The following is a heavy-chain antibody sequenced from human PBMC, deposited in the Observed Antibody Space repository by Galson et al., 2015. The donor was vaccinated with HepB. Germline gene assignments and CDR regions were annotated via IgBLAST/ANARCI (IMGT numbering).Heavy chain of an antibody. CDR3: AKTAPSGSHSDY. J-gene: IGHJ4*02. CDR1: GFTFSSYG. V-gene: IGHV3-30*18. CDR2: ISYDGSNK. D-gene: IGHD3-10*01. Sequence: SLRLSCAASGFTFSSYGMHWVRQAPGKGLEWVAVISYDGSNKYYADSVKGRFTISRDNSKNTLYLQMNSLRAEDTAVYYCAKTAPSGSHSDYWGQGTLVTVSS.